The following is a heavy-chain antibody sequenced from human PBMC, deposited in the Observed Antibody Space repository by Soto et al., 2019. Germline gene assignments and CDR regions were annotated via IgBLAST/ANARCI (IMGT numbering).Heavy chain of an antibody. V-gene: IGHV1-18*01. CDR2: ISAYNGNT. J-gene: IGHJ4*02. CDR1: GYTFTSYG. Sequence: GASVKVSCKASGYTFTSYGISRLRQATGQGLEWMGWISAYNGNTNYAQKLQGRVTMTTDTSTSTAYMELRSLRSDDTAVYYCARALLAYRSSWGYFDYWGQGTLVTVSS. CDR3: ARALLAYRSSWGYFDY. D-gene: IGHD6-13*01.